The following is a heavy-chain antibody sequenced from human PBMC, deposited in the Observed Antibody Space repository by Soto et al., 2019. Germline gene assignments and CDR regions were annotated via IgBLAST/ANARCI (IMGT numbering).Heavy chain of an antibody. D-gene: IGHD3-10*01. CDR3: ARDPREAYGMDV. CDR2: IWYDGSNK. V-gene: IGHV3-33*01. CDR1: GFTFSSYG. Sequence: QVQLVESGGGVVQPGRSLRLSCAASGFTFSSYGMHWVRQAPGKGLEWVAVIWYDGSNKYYADSVKGRFTISRDNSKNTLYLQMNSLRAEDTAVYYCARDPREAYGMDVWGQGTTDTVSS. J-gene: IGHJ6*02.